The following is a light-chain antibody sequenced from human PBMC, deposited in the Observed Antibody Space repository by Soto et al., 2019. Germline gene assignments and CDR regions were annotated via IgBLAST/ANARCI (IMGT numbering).Light chain of an antibody. CDR1: QSVSTY. CDR2: DAS. Sequence: EIVLTQSPATLSLSPGEGATLSCRASQSVSTYLAWYQQKPGQAPRLLIYDASNRATGIPARFSGSGSGTDFTLTISSLEPEDFAVYYCQQGGSFGGGNKVEIK. J-gene: IGKJ4*01. CDR3: QQGGS. V-gene: IGKV3-11*01.